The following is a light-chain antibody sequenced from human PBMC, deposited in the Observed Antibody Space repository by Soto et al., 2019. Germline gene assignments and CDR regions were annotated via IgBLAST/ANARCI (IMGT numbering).Light chain of an antibody. CDR3: SSYTISNTLPFV. J-gene: IGLJ1*01. CDR2: EVT. V-gene: IGLV2-14*01. CDR1: SSDVGGYHY. Sequence: QSVLTQPPSASGSPGQSVTISCTGTSSDVGGYHYVSWYQQHPGKAPKLLIYEVTHRPSGVSNRFSGSKSGNTASLTISGLQAEDEADYYCSSYTISNTLPFVFGTGTKVTVL.